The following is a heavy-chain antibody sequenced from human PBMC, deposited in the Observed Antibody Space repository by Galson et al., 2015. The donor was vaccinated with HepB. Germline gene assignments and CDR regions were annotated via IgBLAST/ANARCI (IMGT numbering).Heavy chain of an antibody. Sequence: SLRLSCAASGFVFSNAWMNWVRQAPGKGLEWVGRIKNKAHGETRDYAAPLKGRFTVSRDDSKNTLYLQMNSVTTEDTAMYYCATGEDGHSHWGQGTLVTVSS. CDR3: ATGEDGHSH. CDR2: IKNKAHGETR. V-gene: IGHV3-15*01. J-gene: IGHJ4*02. D-gene: IGHD5-24*01. CDR1: GFVFSNAW.